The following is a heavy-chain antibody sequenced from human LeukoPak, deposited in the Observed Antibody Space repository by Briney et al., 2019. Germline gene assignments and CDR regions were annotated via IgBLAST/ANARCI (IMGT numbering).Heavy chain of an antibody. CDR1: GFTFSTYG. CDR3: ADLSAALFDY. CDR2: ISYDGSNK. V-gene: IGHV3-30*03. Sequence: GGTLRLSCAASGFTFSTYGMHWVCQAPGKGLEWVAVISYDGSNKYYADSVKGRFTISRDNSKNTLYLQMNSLRAEDTAVYYCADLSAALFDYWGQGTLVTVSS. D-gene: IGHD6-13*01. J-gene: IGHJ4*02.